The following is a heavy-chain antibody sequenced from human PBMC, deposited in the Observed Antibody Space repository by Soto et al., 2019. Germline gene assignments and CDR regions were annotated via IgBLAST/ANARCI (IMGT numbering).Heavy chain of an antibody. CDR1: GGTFSSYA. J-gene: IGHJ6*02. CDR3: ARVPRSIAARIGHYGMDV. V-gene: IGHV1-69*13. D-gene: IGHD6-6*01. CDR2: IIPIFGTA. Sequence: SVKVSCKASGGTFSSYAISWVRQAPGQGLEWMGGIIPIFGTANYAQKFQGRVTITADESTSTAYMELSSLRSEDTAVYYCARVPRSIAARIGHYGMDVWGQGTAVTV.